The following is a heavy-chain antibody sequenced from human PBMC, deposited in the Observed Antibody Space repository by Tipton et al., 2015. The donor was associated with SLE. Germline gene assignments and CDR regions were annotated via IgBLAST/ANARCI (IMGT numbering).Heavy chain of an antibody. J-gene: IGHJ6*02. Sequence: TLSLTCTVSGDSISGHYWSWIRQSPGTGLEWLGYIHYTEGTNFNPSIKSRVTISLDTSKNQFSLTLSSVSAADTAVYYCARVMGGGYAGYYYYVMDVWGQGTTVIVSS. CDR3: ARVMGGGYAGYYYYVMDV. CDR2: IHYTEGT. D-gene: IGHD5-12*01. CDR1: GDSISGHY. V-gene: IGHV4-59*11.